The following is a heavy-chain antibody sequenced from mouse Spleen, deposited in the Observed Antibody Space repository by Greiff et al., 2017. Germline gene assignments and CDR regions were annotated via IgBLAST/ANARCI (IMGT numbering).Heavy chain of an antibody. CDR3: ARRYLYYDAMDY. J-gene: IGHJ4*01. Sequence: VQLQQPGAELVKPGASVKLSCKASGYTFTSYWMHWVKQRPGQGLEWIGEINPSNGRTNYNEKFKSKATLTVDKSSSTAYMQLSSLTSEDSAVYYCARRYLYYDAMDYWGQGTSVTVSS. CDR2: INPSNGRT. CDR1: GYTFTSYW. D-gene: IGHD2-1*01. V-gene: IGHV1S81*02.